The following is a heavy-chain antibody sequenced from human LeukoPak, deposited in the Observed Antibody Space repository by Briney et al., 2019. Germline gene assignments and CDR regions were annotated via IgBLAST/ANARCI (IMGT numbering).Heavy chain of an antibody. J-gene: IGHJ6*03. V-gene: IGHV3-33*06. CDR1: GFTFSSYG. D-gene: IGHD5-18*01. Sequence: PGRSLRLSCAASGFTFSSYGMHWVRQAPGKGLEWVAVIWYDGSNKYYADSVKGRFTISRDNSKNTLYLQVNSLRAEDTAVYYCAKDPYTAMVTDYYYMDVWGKGTTVTVSS. CDR3: AKDPYTAMVTDYYYMDV. CDR2: IWYDGSNK.